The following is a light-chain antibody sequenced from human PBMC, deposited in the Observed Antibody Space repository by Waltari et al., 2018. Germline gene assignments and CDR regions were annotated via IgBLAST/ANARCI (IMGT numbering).Light chain of an antibody. CDR2: AAS. Sequence: DIQMTQSPSSLSASVGDRVTITCRASQGISNYLAWYQQKPGKVPKLLIYAASTLQSGGPSRFSGSVSGTEFTLTVSSLQPEDVATYYCQKYNSAPRTFGQGTKVEIK. J-gene: IGKJ1*01. V-gene: IGKV1-27*01. CDR1: QGISNY. CDR3: QKYNSAPRT.